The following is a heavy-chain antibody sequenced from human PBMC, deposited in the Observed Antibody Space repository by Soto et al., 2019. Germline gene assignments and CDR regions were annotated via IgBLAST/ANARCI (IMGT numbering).Heavy chain of an antibody. J-gene: IGHJ4*02. CDR2: VSAYNGNT. D-gene: IGHD2-15*01. V-gene: IGHV1-18*01. CDR1: GYTFTSYG. Sequence: ASVKVSCKASGYTFTSYGISWVRQAPGQGLEWMGWVSAYNGNTNYAQKLQGRVTMTTDTSTSTAYMELRSLRSDDTAVYYCARGSYCSGGSCYPLFDYWGQGTLVTVSS. CDR3: ARGSYCSGGSCYPLFDY.